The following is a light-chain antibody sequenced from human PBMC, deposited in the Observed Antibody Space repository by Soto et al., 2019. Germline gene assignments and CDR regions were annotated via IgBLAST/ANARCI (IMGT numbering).Light chain of an antibody. Sequence: EIVMTQSPATLSVSPGERATLSCMASQSVGSDLAWYQQKPGQAPRLLIYDASNRATGIPARFSGSGSGTDFTLTISSLEPEDFALYYCQQYGTTPWTFGQGTKVDIK. CDR2: DAS. CDR3: QQYGTTPWT. CDR1: QSVGSD. V-gene: IGKV3D-15*01. J-gene: IGKJ1*01.